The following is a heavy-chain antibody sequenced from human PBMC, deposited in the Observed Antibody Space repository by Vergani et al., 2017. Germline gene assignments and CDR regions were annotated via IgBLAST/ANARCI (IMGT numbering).Heavy chain of an antibody. J-gene: IGHJ4*02. V-gene: IGHV4-39*01. CDR1: GGSISSSSYY. D-gene: IGHD6-19*01. Sequence: QVQLQESGPGLVKPSETLSLTCTASGGSISSSSYYWGWIRQPPGKGLEWIGSIYYSGSTYYNPSLKSRVTISVDTSKNQFSLKLSSVTAADTAVYYCARQVAAGKIDYWGQGTLVTVSS. CDR3: ARQVAAGKIDY. CDR2: IYYSGST.